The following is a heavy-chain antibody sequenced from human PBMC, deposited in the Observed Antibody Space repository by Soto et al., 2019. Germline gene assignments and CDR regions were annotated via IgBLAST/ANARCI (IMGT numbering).Heavy chain of an antibody. V-gene: IGHV1-69*13. J-gene: IGHJ6*02. D-gene: IGHD6-19*01. Sequence: GASVKVPCKASGGTFSSYAISWVRQAPGQGLEWMGGIIPIFGTANYAQKFQGRVTSTADESTSTAYMELSSLRSEDTAVYYCAREPEAVDGTYYYGMDVWGQGTTVTVSS. CDR1: GGTFSSYA. CDR2: IIPIFGTA. CDR3: AREPEAVDGTYYYGMDV.